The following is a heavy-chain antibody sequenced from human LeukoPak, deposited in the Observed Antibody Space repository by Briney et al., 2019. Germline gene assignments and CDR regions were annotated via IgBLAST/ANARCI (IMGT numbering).Heavy chain of an antibody. V-gene: IGHV1-8*01. CDR1: GYTFTSSD. Sequence: SVKVSCKASGYTFTSSDINWVRQATGQGLEWMGWVNPNSGDTGYAQKFQGRVTMTRNTSISTAYMELSSLRSEDTAVYYCARGTGNSAALDIWGQGTMVSVSS. CDR2: VNPNSGDT. J-gene: IGHJ3*02. CDR3: ARGTGNSAALDI.